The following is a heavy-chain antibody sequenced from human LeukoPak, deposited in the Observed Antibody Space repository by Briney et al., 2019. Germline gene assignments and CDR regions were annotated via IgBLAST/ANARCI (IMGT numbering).Heavy chain of an antibody. CDR1: GFTFSSYA. V-gene: IGHV3-48*04. CDR3: ARRAAAGRRFDY. Sequence: GGSLRLSCAASGFTFSSYAMTWVRQAPGKGLEWVSYISSGGSTISHADSVKGRFTISRDNAENSLYLQMNSLRAEDTAVYYCARRAAAGRRFDYWGQGTLVTVSS. CDR2: ISSGGSTI. D-gene: IGHD6-13*01. J-gene: IGHJ4*02.